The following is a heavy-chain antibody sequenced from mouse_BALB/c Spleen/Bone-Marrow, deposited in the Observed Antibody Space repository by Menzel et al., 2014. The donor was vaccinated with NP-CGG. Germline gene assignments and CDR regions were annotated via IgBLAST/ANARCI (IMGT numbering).Heavy chain of an antibody. CDR1: GYTFTSYW. D-gene: IGHD2-14*01. CDR2: FYPGSGST. J-gene: IGHJ2*01. V-gene: IGHV1S22*01. Sequence: PGSELVRPGASVKLSCKASGYTFTSYWMHWVKQRPGQGLEWIGNFYPGSGSTNYDEKFKRKATLTVDTSSSTAYMQLSSLTSEDSAVYYCTRYRYDADYFDYWGQGTTLTVSS. CDR3: TRYRYDADYFDY.